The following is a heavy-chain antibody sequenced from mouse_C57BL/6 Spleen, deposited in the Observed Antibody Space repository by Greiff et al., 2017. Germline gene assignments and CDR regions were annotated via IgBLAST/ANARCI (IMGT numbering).Heavy chain of an antibody. CDR1: GYSITSGYY. Sequence: ESGPGLVKPSQSLSLTCSVTGYSITSGYYWNWIRQFPGNKLEWMGYISYDGSNNYNPSLKNRISITRDPSKNKFFLKLNSVTTEDTATYYCASPLYYVSSYWYFDVWGTGTTVTVSS. D-gene: IGHD1-1*01. V-gene: IGHV3-6*01. J-gene: IGHJ1*03. CDR2: ISYDGSN. CDR3: ASPLYYVSSYWYFDV.